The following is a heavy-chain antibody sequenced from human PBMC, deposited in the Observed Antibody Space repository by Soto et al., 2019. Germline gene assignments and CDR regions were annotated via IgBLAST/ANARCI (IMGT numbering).Heavy chain of an antibody. D-gene: IGHD2-15*01. J-gene: IGHJ4*02. Sequence: GGSLRLSCAASGFTFSSYGMHWVRQAPGKGLEWVAVISYDGSNKYYADSVKGRFTISRDNSKNTLYLQMNSLRAEDTAVYYCAKNARREGCSGGSCYGTFDYWGQGTLVTVSS. CDR2: ISYDGSNK. CDR3: AKNARREGCSGGSCYGTFDY. V-gene: IGHV3-30*18. CDR1: GFTFSSYG.